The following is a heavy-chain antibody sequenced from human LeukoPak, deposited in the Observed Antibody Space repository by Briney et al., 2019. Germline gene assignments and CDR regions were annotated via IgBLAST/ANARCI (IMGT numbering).Heavy chain of an antibody. J-gene: IGHJ4*02. D-gene: IGHD3-16*01. V-gene: IGHV3-23*01. CDR1: GFTFSSYA. Sequence: GGSLRLSCAASGFTFSSYAMSWVRQAPGKGLEWVSAISGSGGSTYYADSVEGRFTISGDNSKNTLYLQMNSLRAEDTAVYYCASLSPYTTAIDYWGQGTLVTVSS. CDR3: ASLSPYTTAIDY. CDR2: ISGSGGST.